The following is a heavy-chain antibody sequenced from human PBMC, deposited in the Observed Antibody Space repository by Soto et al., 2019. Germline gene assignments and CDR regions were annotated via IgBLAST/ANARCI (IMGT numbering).Heavy chain of an antibody. CDR2: IKGDGSSA. CDR3: AKGIRNYYGVDV. V-gene: IGHV3-74*01. CDR1: GFSFSTYW. J-gene: IGHJ6*02. Sequence: GGSLRLSCAAFGFSFSTYWMHWFRQAPGTGLEWVSRIKGDGSSASYADSAEGRFTISRDNAKNTVHLQMNSLGEEDTAAYWCAKGIRNYYGVDVWGQVTTLTVS.